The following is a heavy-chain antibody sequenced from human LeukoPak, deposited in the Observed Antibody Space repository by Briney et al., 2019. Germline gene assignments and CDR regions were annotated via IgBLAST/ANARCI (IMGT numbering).Heavy chain of an antibody. CDR1: GGTFSSYA. J-gene: IGHJ4*02. Sequence: GASVKVSCKASGGTFSSYAISWVRQAPGQGLEWMGGIIPIFGTANYAQKFQGRVTMTTDTSTSTAYMELRSLRSDDTAVYYCAREPPWFGDWGQGTLVTVSS. D-gene: IGHD3-10*01. CDR2: IIPIFGTA. CDR3: AREPPWFGD. V-gene: IGHV1-69*05.